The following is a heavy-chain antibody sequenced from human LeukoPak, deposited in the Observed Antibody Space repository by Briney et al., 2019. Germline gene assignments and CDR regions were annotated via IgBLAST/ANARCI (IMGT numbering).Heavy chain of an antibody. CDR2: IRYDGDNK. Sequence: GGSLRLSCTASGFTFSSYGTHWVRQAPGKGLEWVAFIRYDGDNKYYADSVKGRFTISRDNSKNTLYLQINSLRVEDMAVYYCAKEAKYYGSGSYFDYWGQGTLVSVSS. J-gene: IGHJ4*02. D-gene: IGHD3-10*01. CDR1: GFTFSSYG. CDR3: AKEAKYYGSGSYFDY. V-gene: IGHV3-30*02.